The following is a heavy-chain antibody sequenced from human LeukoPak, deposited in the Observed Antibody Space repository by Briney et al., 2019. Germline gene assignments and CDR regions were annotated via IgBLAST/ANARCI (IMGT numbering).Heavy chain of an antibody. Sequence: ASVKVSCKASGGTFSSYAISWVRQAPGQGLEWMGGIIPIFGTANYAQKFQGRVTITADESTSTAYMELSSLRSEDTAVYYCARHSMGLHTNSDYWGQGTLVTVSS. CDR2: IIPIFGTA. D-gene: IGHD2/OR15-2a*01. CDR1: GGTFSSYA. J-gene: IGHJ4*02. V-gene: IGHV1-69*13. CDR3: ARHSMGLHTNSDY.